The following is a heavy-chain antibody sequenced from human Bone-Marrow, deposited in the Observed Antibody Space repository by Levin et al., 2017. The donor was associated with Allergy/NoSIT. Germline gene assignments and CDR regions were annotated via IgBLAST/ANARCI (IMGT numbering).Heavy chain of an antibody. CDR2: IGGRSSDT. CDR3: ARDISGRPDNNKVRGVIPSY. Sequence: GESLKISCAASGFTFSDYYMSWMRQAPGKGLEWVAYIGGRSSDTLFADSAKGRFTISRDNPKNSPYLQMNSERVEDTAVYYCARDISGRPDNNKVRGVIPSYWGQGTLVSVSS. D-gene: IGHD3-10*01. V-gene: IGHV3-11*05. J-gene: IGHJ4*02. CDR1: GFTFSDYY.